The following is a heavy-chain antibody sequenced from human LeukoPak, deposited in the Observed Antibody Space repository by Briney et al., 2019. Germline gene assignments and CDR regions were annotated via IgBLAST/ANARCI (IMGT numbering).Heavy chain of an antibody. Sequence: GGSLRLSCAASGXRFSSYWMSWVRQAPGKGLEWVANIKQDGSEKYYVDSVKGRFTISRDSANNSLYLQMNSLRAEDTAVYYCARIDTAKSTFDYWGQGTLVTVSS. CDR3: ARIDTAKSTFDY. D-gene: IGHD5-18*01. V-gene: IGHV3-7*05. CDR2: IKQDGSEK. CDR1: GXRFSSYW. J-gene: IGHJ4*02.